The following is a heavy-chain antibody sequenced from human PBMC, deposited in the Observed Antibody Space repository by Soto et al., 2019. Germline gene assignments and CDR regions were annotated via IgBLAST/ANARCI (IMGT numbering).Heavy chain of an antibody. CDR1: GFIFSSYE. D-gene: IGHD3-10*01. J-gene: IGHJ6*02. Sequence: PGGSLRLSCTASGFIFSSYEMNWVRQAPGKGLEWLLYVSTSGTIKNYADSVKGRFTISRDNAKNSLYLQMHSLRAEDTAVYYCASLLTTVNYNAKYGMDVWGQGTPVTVSS. CDR3: ASLLTTVNYNAKYGMDV. CDR2: VSTSGTIK. V-gene: IGHV3-48*03.